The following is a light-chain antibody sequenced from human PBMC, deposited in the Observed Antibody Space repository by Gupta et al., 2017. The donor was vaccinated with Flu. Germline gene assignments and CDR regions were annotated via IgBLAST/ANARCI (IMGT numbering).Light chain of an antibody. Sequence: QSALTQPASVSGSPGQSLTISCTRTSSDIGAYKYVSWYQQHPGKAPKLMIYEVSNRPSGVSNRFSGSKSCNTASLTISGLQAEDEADDYCSSYISSSTPYVFGTGTKVTVL. CDR3: SSYISSSTPYV. V-gene: IGLV2-14*01. CDR2: EVS. CDR1: SSDIGAYKY. J-gene: IGLJ1*01.